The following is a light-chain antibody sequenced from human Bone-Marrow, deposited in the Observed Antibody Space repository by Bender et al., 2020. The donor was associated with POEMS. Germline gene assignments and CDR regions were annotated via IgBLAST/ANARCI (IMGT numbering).Light chain of an antibody. Sequence: QSVLTQPPSASGTPGQRVTISCSGSSSNIGSNFVYWYQQLPGTTPKLLIYRNDHRPSGVPGRFSGSKSGTSASLAISGLRSEDEADYYCAAWDDSLSGQVFGGGTKVTVL. CDR2: RND. CDR1: SSNIGSNF. J-gene: IGLJ3*02. V-gene: IGLV1-47*01. CDR3: AAWDDSLSGQV.